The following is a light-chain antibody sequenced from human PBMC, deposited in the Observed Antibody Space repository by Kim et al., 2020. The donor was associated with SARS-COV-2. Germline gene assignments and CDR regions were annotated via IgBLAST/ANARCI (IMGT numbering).Light chain of an antibody. J-gene: IGLJ2*01. V-gene: IGLV3-19*01. CDR2: GKN. Sequence: VALGQTVRITCQGDSLRSYYATWYQQKPGQAPIVVIYGKNNRPSGIPDRFSGSSSGDTTSLTITGTQAGDEADYYCNSRGSNDNVLFGGGTKLTVL. CDR1: SLRSYY. CDR3: NSRGSNDNVL.